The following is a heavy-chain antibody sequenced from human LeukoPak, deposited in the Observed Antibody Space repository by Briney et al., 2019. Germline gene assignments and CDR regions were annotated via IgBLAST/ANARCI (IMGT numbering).Heavy chain of an antibody. Sequence: GGSLRLSCAASGFTFSSYSMSWVRQAPEKGLEWVSSISSSSSYIYYADSVKGRFTISRDNAKNSLYLQMNSLRAEDTAVYYCARGAGFGDYSNDFDYWGQGTLVTVSS. CDR3: ARGAGFGDYSNDFDY. V-gene: IGHV3-21*01. CDR1: GFTFSSYS. J-gene: IGHJ4*02. D-gene: IGHD4-11*01. CDR2: ISSSSSYI.